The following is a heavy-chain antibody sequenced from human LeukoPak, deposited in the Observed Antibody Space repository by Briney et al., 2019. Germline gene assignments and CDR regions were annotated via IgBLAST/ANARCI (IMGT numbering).Heavy chain of an antibody. CDR3: ARVGDSSGYYYLFDY. D-gene: IGHD3-22*01. CDR2: IYSGGST. CDR1: GFIFSNYG. V-gene: IGHV3-53*01. Sequence: PGRSLTLSCAASGFIFSNYGLHWVRQAPGKGLERVSVIYSGGSTYYADSVKGRFTISRDNSKNTLYLQMNSLRAEDTAVYYCARVGDSSGYYYLFDYWGQGTLVTVSS. J-gene: IGHJ4*02.